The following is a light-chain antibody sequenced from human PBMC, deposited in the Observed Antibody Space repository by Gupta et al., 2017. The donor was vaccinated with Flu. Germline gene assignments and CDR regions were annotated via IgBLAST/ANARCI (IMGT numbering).Light chain of an antibody. CDR3: SSYTSSSTPSWV. Sequence: QSALTQPASVSGSPGQSITISCTGTSSDVGGYNYVSWYQQHPGKAPKLMIYEVSNRPSGGSNRFSGSKSGNTASLTISGLQAEDEADYYCSSYTSSSTPSWVFGGGTKLTVL. J-gene: IGLJ3*02. CDR1: SSDVGGYNY. CDR2: EVS. V-gene: IGLV2-14*01.